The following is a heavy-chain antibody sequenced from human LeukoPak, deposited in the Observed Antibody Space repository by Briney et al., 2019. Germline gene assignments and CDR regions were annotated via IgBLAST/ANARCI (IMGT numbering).Heavy chain of an antibody. CDR3: ARIAPWYGDAFDF. J-gene: IGHJ3*01. Sequence: PGGSLRLSCAASGFSFRSFDMNWVRQAPGKGLEWVSMISSGGTTIYNADSVKGRFTISRDSVKNSLYLQMNSLRAEDTAIYYCARIAPWYGDAFDFWGQGTMVSVSS. D-gene: IGHD6-13*01. CDR1: GFSFRSFD. V-gene: IGHV3-48*03. CDR2: ISSGGTTI.